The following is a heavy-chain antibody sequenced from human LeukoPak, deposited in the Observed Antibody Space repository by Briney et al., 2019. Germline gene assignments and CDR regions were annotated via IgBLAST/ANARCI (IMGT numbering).Heavy chain of an antibody. CDR1: GGSISSSSYY. CDR2: IYYSGST. V-gene: IGHV4-61*01. Sequence: PSETLSLTCTVSGGSISSSSYYWSWIRQPPGKGLEWIGYIYYSGSTNYNPSLKSRVTISVDTSKNQFSLKLSSVTAADTAVYYCARDREAAAGNGWFDPWGQGTLVTVSS. D-gene: IGHD6-13*01. J-gene: IGHJ5*02. CDR3: ARDREAAAGNGWFDP.